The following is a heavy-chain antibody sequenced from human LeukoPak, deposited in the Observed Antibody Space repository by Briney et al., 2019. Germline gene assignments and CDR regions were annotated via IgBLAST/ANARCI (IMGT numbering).Heavy chain of an antibody. V-gene: IGHV7-4-1*02. D-gene: IGHD5-24*01. Sequence: GASVKVSCKASGYRFTTYGFTWVRQAPGQGLEWMGWISTNTGNPTYAQGFTGRFVSSLDTSVSTAYLQISSLKAEDTAVYYCARDAATINFDSWGQGTLVTVSS. CDR2: ISTNTGNP. J-gene: IGHJ4*02. CDR3: ARDAATINFDS. CDR1: GYRFTTYG.